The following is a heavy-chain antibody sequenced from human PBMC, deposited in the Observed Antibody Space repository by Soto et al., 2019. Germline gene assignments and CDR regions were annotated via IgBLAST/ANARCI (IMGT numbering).Heavy chain of an antibody. Sequence: PGKGLEWIGNIYYSGSNYYNPSLKSRVTISVDTSKNQFSLKLSSVTAADTVFFFQAEDGIRDVRPVSAFLLNRSSDL. V-gene: IGHV4-30-4*06. CDR2: IYYSGSN. D-gene: IGHD3-10*02. CDR3: AEDGIRDVRPVSAFLLNRSSDL. J-gene: IGHJ2*01.